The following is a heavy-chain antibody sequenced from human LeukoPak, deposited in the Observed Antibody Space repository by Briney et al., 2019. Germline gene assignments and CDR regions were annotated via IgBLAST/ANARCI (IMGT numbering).Heavy chain of an antibody. D-gene: IGHD3-16*01. V-gene: IGHV3-7*01. CDR2: ISPDGSEK. J-gene: IGHJ3*02. CDR3: ARYYDPTVGDAFAI. CDR1: GFTFSSYS. Sequence: GGSLRLSCAASGFTFSSYSMNWVRQAPGKGLEWVANISPDGSEKYFVDSVKGRFTISRDNGKNSLYLQLNSLKAEDTALYYCARYYDPTVGDAFAIWGQGTMVTVSP.